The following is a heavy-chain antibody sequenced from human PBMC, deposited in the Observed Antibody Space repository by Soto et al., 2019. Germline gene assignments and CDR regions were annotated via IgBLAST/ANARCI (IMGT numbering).Heavy chain of an antibody. V-gene: IGHV3-23*01. Sequence: EVQLLESGGGLVQPGGSLRLSCAASGFTFSSYAMNWVRQAPGKGLEWVSVISGSGDSTSYADSVKGRFTISRENSKNTLYLQMNSLRAEDTAVYYCAKSAHGLYFDYWGQGTLVTVSS. D-gene: IGHD3-3*01. CDR1: GFTFSSYA. CDR2: ISGSGDST. CDR3: AKSAHGLYFDY. J-gene: IGHJ4*02.